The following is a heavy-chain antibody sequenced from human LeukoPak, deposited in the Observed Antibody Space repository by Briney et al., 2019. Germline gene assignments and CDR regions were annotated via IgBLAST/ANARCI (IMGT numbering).Heavy chain of an antibody. CDR3: ARDQKGRRSYYNGVFDY. D-gene: IGHD3-10*01. Sequence: GGYLRLSCAASGFTFSSYSRNWVRQAQGKGLEWVSSISSSSYIYYADSVKGRFTISRDNAKNSLYLQMNSLRAEDTAVYYCARDQKGRRSYYNGVFDYWGQGTLVTVSS. J-gene: IGHJ4*02. V-gene: IGHV3-21*01. CDR2: ISSSSYI. CDR1: GFTFSSYS.